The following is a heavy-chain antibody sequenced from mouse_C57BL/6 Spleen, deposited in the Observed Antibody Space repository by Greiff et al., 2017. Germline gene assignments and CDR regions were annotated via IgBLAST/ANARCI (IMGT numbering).Heavy chain of an antibody. D-gene: IGHD1-1*01. Sequence: VQLQQPGAELVRPGSSVKLSCKASGYTFTSYWMHWVKQRPIQGLEWIGNIDPSDSETHYNQKFKGKATLTVDTSSSTAYMQLSSLTSEDSAVYYRARQGFTGSSYGDYWGQGTTLTVSS. V-gene: IGHV1-52*01. J-gene: IGHJ2*01. CDR3: ARQGFTGSSYGDY. CDR2: IDPSDSET. CDR1: GYTFTSYW.